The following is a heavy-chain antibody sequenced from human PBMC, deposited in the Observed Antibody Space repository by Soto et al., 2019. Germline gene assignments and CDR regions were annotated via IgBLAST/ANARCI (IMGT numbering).Heavy chain of an antibody. CDR2: IDPSDSYT. CDR1: GYSFTSYW. D-gene: IGHD2-2*01. V-gene: IGHV5-10-1*01. J-gene: IGHJ6*02. Sequence: GESLKISCKGSGYSFTSYWVSWVRQMPGKGLEWMGRIDPSDSYTNYSPSFQGHVTISADKSISTAYLQWSSLKASDTAMYYCASSTGGDDVAYYYGMDVWGQGTTVTVSS. CDR3: ASSTGGDDVAYYYGMDV.